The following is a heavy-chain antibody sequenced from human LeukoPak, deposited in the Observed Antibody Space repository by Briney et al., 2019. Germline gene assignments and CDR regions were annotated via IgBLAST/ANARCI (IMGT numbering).Heavy chain of an antibody. J-gene: IGHJ3*02. CDR2: INTNTGNP. CDR3: ARDLRPRNSITPSHFDAFDI. Sequence: GASVKVSCKASGYTFTSYAMNWVRQAPGQGLEWMGWINTNTGNPTYAQGFTGRFVFSLDTSVSTAYLQISSLKAEDTAVYYCARDLRPRNSITPSHFDAFDIWGQGTMVTVSS. D-gene: IGHD3-10*01. CDR1: GYTFTSYA. V-gene: IGHV7-4-1*02.